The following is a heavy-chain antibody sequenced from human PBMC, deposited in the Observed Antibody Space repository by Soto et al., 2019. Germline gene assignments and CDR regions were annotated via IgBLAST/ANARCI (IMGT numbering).Heavy chain of an antibody. V-gene: IGHV3-21*01. Sequence: EVQLVESGGGLVKPGGSLRLSCAASGFTFSSYSMNWVRQAPGKGLEWVSSISSSSSYIYYADSVKGRFTISRDNAKNSLYLQMNSLRAEDTAVYYCARDRRDSSGYYADWYFDYWGQGTLVTVSS. J-gene: IGHJ4*02. CDR3: ARDRRDSSGYYADWYFDY. CDR2: ISSSSSYI. D-gene: IGHD3-22*01. CDR1: GFTFSSYS.